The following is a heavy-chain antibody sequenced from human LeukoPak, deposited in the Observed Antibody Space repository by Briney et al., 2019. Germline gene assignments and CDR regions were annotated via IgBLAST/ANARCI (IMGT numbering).Heavy chain of an antibody. J-gene: IGHJ3*02. CDR1: GFSLSTSGGG. D-gene: IGHD2-8*02. CDR2: IYWCVDK. CDR3: AHSLPTGVFHDAFDI. V-gene: IGHV2-5*01. Sequence: CSPTLANPTQPVTLTCTFSGFSLSTSGGGVGWIRQPPGKELEWLPLIYWCVDKRYSPSLKSRLTITNDTSKNQLVLTMTNIDPVDTATYYCAHSLPTGVFHDAFDIWGQGTMVTVSS.